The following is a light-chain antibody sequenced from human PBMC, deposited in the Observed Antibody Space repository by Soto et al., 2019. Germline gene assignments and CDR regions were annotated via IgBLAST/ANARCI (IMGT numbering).Light chain of an antibody. CDR2: LCS. J-gene: IGKJ4*01. V-gene: IGKV2-28*01. CDR3: MQALHTPLT. CDR1: QSPLHSNGYND. Sequence: DIVMTQSPLSLPVTPGEPASISCRSSQSPLHSNGYNDLDWYLPKPGQSPQRLIYLCSHRASGVPDRFSGSGSGTDCTLQISRGEAEDVGGYYCMQALHTPLTFGGGTKVDIK.